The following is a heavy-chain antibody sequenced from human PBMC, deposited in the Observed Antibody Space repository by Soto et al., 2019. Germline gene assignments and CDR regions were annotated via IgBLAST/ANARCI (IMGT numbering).Heavy chain of an antibody. Sequence: SETLSLTCSVSGESISSGGYSWSWIRQPPGGGLEWLGYIYHSGTTYSYPSLQSRLTMSVDRSKNEFSLNLNSVTAADTALYYCASSVDSSGWHDAFNIWGRGTLVTVS. D-gene: IGHD6-19*01. V-gene: IGHV4-30-2*01. CDR3: ASSVDSSGWHDAFNI. CDR2: IYHSGTT. CDR1: GESISSGGYS. J-gene: IGHJ3*02.